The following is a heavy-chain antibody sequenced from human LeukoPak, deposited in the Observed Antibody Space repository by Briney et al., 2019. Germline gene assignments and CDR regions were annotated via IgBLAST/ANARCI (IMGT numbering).Heavy chain of an antibody. Sequence: GGSLRLSCAASGFTFSSYWMSWVRQPPGKGLEWVANIKQDGSEKYYVDSVKGRFTISRDNAKNSLYLQMNSLRAEDTAVYYCARDCSSTSCPEYYYYGMDVWGQGTTVTVSS. CDR3: ARDCSSTSCPEYYYYGMDV. D-gene: IGHD2-2*01. CDR1: GFTFSSYW. J-gene: IGHJ6*02. CDR2: IKQDGSEK. V-gene: IGHV3-7*01.